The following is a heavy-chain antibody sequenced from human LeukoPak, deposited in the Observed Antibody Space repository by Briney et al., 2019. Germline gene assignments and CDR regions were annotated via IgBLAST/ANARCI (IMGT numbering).Heavy chain of an antibody. CDR2: IYYSGRT. D-gene: IGHD6-19*01. CDR1: GDSIRTSSYY. J-gene: IGHJ3*02. CDR3: ARDRAQLGVADDDAFDI. V-gene: IGHV4-39*07. Sequence: SETLSLTCSVSGDSIRTSSYYWGWIRQPPGEGLEWIGSIYYSGRTYCNPSLKSRVTISVDTSKNQFSLQLNSVTPEDTAVYYCARDRAQLGVADDDAFDIWGQGTMVTVSS.